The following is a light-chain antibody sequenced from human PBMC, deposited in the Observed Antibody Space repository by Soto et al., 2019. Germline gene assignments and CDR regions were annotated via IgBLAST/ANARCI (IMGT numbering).Light chain of an antibody. CDR2: AAS. V-gene: IGKV1-39*01. J-gene: IGKJ5*01. CDR1: QSISNQ. Sequence: DIQMTQSPSSLSASVEDRVIITCRASQSISNQLNWYQQKPGKAPKLLIFAASSLQSGVPSRFSGSGSGKDFTLTISSLQPEDFATYYCQQSYSTPITFGQGTRLEIK. CDR3: QQSYSTPIT.